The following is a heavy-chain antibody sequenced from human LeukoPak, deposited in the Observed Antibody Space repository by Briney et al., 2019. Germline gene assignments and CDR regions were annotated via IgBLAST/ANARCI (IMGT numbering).Heavy chain of an antibody. J-gene: IGHJ5*02. V-gene: IGHV3-53*01. CDR1: GFTVSSNY. Sequence: GGSLRLSCAASGFTVSSNYMSWVRQAPGKGLEWVSVIYSGGSTYYADSVKGRFTISRDNSKNTMYLQMNSLRAEDTAVYYCAGGEISWNSFDPWGQGTLVTVSS. CDR3: AGGEISWNSFDP. D-gene: IGHD3-16*01. CDR2: IYSGGST.